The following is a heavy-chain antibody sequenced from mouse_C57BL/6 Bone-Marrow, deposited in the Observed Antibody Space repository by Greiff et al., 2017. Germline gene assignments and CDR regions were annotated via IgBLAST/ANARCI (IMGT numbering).Heavy chain of an antibody. V-gene: IGHV1-81*01. D-gene: IGHD1-1*01. Sequence: QVQLQQSGAELARPGASVKLSCKASGYTFTSYGISWVKQRTGQGLEWIREIYPRSGNTYYNEKFKGKATLTADKSSSTAYMELRSLTSEDSAVYFCARLNYYGSSYVAYWGQGTLVTVSA. J-gene: IGHJ3*01. CDR1: GYTFTSYG. CDR3: ARLNYYGSSYVAY. CDR2: IYPRSGNT.